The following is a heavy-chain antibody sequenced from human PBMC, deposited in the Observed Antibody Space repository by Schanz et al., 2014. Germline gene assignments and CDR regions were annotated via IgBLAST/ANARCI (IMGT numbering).Heavy chain of an antibody. D-gene: IGHD1-1*01. CDR2: FSPIIGIA. V-gene: IGHV1-69*04. Sequence: KSSEGTFSHYAISSLRQAPGQGLEWMGRFSPIIGIANYAQNFQGRVSITADKFKNTAYTDLCSLRSAHTTVYYRAREVCGTSDYWGQGFLVNVFS. CDR3: AREVCGTSDY. CDR1: EGTFSHYA. J-gene: IGHJ4*02.